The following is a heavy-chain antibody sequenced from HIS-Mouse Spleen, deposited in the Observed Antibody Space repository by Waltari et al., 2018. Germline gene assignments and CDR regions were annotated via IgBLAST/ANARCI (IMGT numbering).Heavy chain of an antibody. CDR1: GFTFSSSG. CDR3: EGVYGSGSYYFDY. D-gene: IGHD3-10*01. Sequence: QVQLVESGGGVVQPGRSLRLSCGASGFTFSSSGMHWFRQAPGKGLEGVEVISYNGSNKYYADSVKGRFTISRDNSKNTLYLQMNSLRAEDTAVYYCEGVYGSGSYYFDYWGQGTLVTVSS. CDR2: ISYNGSNK. J-gene: IGHJ4*02. V-gene: IGHV3-30*03.